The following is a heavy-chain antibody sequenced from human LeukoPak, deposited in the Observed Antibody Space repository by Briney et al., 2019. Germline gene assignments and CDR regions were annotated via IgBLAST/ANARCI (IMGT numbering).Heavy chain of an antibody. V-gene: IGHV1-18*01. Sequence: ASVKVSCKASGYTFTNYGIIWLRQAPGQGREWMGWISAYNGNTDYPQKLQGRVTLTTDTSTSTAYMELRNLRPDDTAVYYCARDTPFYHGSGSLFDYWAQGTLVTVSS. CDR2: ISAYNGNT. CDR3: ARDTPFYHGSGSLFDY. D-gene: IGHD3-10*01. CDR1: GYTFTNYG. J-gene: IGHJ4*02.